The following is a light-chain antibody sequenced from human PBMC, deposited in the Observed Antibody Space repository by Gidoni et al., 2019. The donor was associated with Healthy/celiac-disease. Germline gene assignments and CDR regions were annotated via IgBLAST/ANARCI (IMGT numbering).Light chain of an antibody. V-gene: IGKV1D-8*01. Sequence: VLWMTQSPSLLSAPTGDRVTISCRMSHGISSYLAWYPQKPGKAPELLIYAASSLQSAVPSRFSGSGSGTDFTLTISCLQSEDFATYYWQQYYSCPWTFXXXTKVEIK. CDR3: QQYYSCPWT. CDR1: HGISSY. CDR2: AAS. J-gene: IGKJ1*01.